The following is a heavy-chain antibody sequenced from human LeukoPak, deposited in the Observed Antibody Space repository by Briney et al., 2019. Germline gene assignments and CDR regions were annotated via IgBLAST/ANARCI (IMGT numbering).Heavy chain of an antibody. D-gene: IGHD4-17*01. CDR3: AKEDGDYANSFDY. CDR2: ISGSGGRA. V-gene: IGHV3-23*01. J-gene: IGHJ4*02. Sequence: GRSLRPSCAASRFTFSNYAMNWVRQAPGKGLEGVSGISGSGGRAPYADSVKGRFTISRDNSKNTMYLQMNSLRAEDTAVYYCAKEDGDYANSFDYWGQATLVTVSS. CDR1: RFTFSNYA.